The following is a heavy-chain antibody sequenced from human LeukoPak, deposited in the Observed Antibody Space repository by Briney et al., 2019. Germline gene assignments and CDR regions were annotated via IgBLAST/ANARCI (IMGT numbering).Heavy chain of an antibody. CDR2: IYPRDGST. Sequence: ASVTVSCTASGYTFTSNYIHWVRQAPGQGLEWMGMIYPRDGSTSYAQKFQDRVTITRDTSASTAYMELSSLRSEDTAAYYCARDSPGIAARPWVFWGQGTLATVSS. CDR3: ARDSPGIAARPWVF. V-gene: IGHV1-46*01. D-gene: IGHD6-6*01. J-gene: IGHJ4*02. CDR1: GYTFTSNY.